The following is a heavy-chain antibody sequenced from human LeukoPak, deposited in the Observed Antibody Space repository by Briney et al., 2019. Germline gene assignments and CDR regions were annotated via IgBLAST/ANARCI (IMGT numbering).Heavy chain of an antibody. V-gene: IGHV7-4-1*02. Sequence: ASVKVSCKASGYTFTSYFMHWVRQAPGQGLEWMGWINTNTGSPTYAQGFTGRFVFSLDTSVTTAYLQISSLKAEDTAVYYCARSHGYCSDGVCYTLIPFDYWGQGTLVTVSS. CDR1: GYTFTSYF. J-gene: IGHJ4*02. CDR2: INTNTGSP. D-gene: IGHD2-8*01. CDR3: ARSHGYCSDGVCYTLIPFDY.